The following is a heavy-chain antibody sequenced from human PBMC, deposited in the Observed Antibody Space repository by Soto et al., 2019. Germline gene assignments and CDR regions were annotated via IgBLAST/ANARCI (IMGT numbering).Heavy chain of an antibody. J-gene: IGHJ4*02. CDR1: GDSTSNSNYY. CDR3: VRGGKYRLQETYYFDY. D-gene: IGHD4-4*01. CDR2: IDYYGNT. Sequence: QLQLQESGPGLVKPSETLSLSCSVSGDSTSNSNYYWGWIRQPPGGGLEWVGSIDYYGNTYYNPSVKSRVSVSVDTSKGQFSVRLTSVTAADTAVYYCVRGGKYRLQETYYFDYWGQGALVTVSS. V-gene: IGHV4-39*01.